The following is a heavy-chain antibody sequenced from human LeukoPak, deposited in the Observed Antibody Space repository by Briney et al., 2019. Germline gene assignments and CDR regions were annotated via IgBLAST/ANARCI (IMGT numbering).Heavy chain of an antibody. D-gene: IGHD1-26*01. CDR2: ISYDGSNK. J-gene: IGHJ5*02. CDR1: GFTFSSYG. CDR3: ARDLGKWEPPSNWFDP. Sequence: GRSLRLSCAASGFTFSSYGMHWVRQAPGKGLEWVAVISYDGSNKYYADSVKGRFTISRDNSKNTLYLQMNSLRAEDTAVYYCARDLGKWEPPSNWFDPWGQGTLVTVSS. V-gene: IGHV3-30*03.